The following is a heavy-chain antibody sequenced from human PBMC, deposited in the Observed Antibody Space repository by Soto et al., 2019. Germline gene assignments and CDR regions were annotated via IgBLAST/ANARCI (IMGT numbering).Heavy chain of an antibody. Sequence: GGSLRLSCAASGFTFSSHWMSWVRQAPGKGLEWLANINQDGSDKYYVASVKGRFTISRDNAKNSLYLQMNSLRVEDTAVYYCARDCCASGSHDYWGQGTLVTGSS. CDR1: GFTFSSHW. CDR2: INQDGSDK. V-gene: IGHV3-7*03. J-gene: IGHJ4*02. CDR3: ARDCCASGSHDY. D-gene: IGHD3-10*01.